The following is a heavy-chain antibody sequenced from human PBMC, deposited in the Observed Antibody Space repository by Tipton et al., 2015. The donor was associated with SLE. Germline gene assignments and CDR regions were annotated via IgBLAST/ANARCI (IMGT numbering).Heavy chain of an antibody. Sequence: SLRLSCAASGFTVSSNYMSWVRQAPGKGLEWVSVIYSGGSTYYADSVKGRFTISRDNSKNTLYLQMNSLRAEDTAVYYCARDRGRSSWYLDAFDIWGQGTMVTVSS. CDR2: IYSGGST. V-gene: IGHV3-53*01. CDR3: ARDRGRSSWYLDAFDI. D-gene: IGHD6-13*01. J-gene: IGHJ3*02. CDR1: GFTVSSNY.